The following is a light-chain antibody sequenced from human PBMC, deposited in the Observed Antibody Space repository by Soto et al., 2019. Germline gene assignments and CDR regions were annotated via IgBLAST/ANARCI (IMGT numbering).Light chain of an antibody. CDR3: CSYAGSSTCDVV. CDR2: EVS. V-gene: IGLV2-23*02. CDR1: SSDVGSYNL. J-gene: IGLJ2*01. Sequence: QSALTQPASVSGSPGQSITISCTGTSSDVGSYNLVSWYQQHPGKAPKLMIYEVSKRPSGVSNRFSGSKSGNTASLTISGLQAEDEADYYCCSYAGSSTCDVVFGGGTKVTV.